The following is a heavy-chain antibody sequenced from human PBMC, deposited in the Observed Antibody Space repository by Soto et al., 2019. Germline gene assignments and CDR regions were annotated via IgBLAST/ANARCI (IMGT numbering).Heavy chain of an antibody. Sequence: EGQLVESGGGLVQPGGSLRLSYGASGLTFSSSEMHWVRQAPGKGLEWLSYISKSGSVLYYADSVKGRFTISRDNAKNLLYLQMNSLRAEDTAVYFCASVNLRFSYGIDVW. CDR2: ISKSGSVL. CDR1: GLTFSSSE. J-gene: IGHJ6*01. D-gene: IGHD3-3*01. V-gene: IGHV3-48*03. CDR3: ASVNLRFSYGIDV.